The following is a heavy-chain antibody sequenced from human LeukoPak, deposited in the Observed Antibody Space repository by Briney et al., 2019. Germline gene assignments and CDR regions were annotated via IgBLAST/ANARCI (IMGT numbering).Heavy chain of an antibody. D-gene: IGHD1-1*01. CDR1: GFTFSSYG. CDR2: ISYDGSNK. CDR3: AKDLGTN. Sequence: GGSLRLSCAASGFTFSSYGMPWVRQAPVKGLEWVAVISYDGSNKYYADSVKGRFTISRDNSKNTLYLQMNSLRAEDTAVYYSAKDLGTNWGQGTLVTVSS. J-gene: IGHJ4*02. V-gene: IGHV3-30*18.